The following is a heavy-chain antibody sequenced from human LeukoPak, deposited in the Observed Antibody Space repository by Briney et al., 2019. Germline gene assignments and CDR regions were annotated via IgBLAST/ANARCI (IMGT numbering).Heavy chain of an antibody. CDR1: GGSISSGGYY. J-gene: IGHJ5*02. Sequence: SQTLSLTCTVSGGSISSGGYYWSWIRQHPGKGLEWIGYIYHSGSTYYNPSLKSRVTMSVDTSKNQFSLKLSSVTAADTAVYYCARDLFGRNWNEGNWFDLWGQGTLVTVSS. CDR3: ARDLFGRNWNEGNWFDL. V-gene: IGHV4-31*03. D-gene: IGHD1-1*01. CDR2: IYHSGST.